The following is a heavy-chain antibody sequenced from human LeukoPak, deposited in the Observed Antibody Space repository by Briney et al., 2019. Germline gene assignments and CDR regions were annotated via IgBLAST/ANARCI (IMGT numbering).Heavy chain of an antibody. CDR1: GFAFHDYW. D-gene: IGHD6-13*01. CDR3: AREAVAAAGARSNWFDP. V-gene: IGHV3-48*02. Sequence: GGSLRLSCAASGFAFHDYWMNWFRQAPGKGLEWIAYISSTGRTIYYADSVKGRFTISRDNAKGSVYLQMNRLGDEDTAVYYCAREAVAAAGARSNWFDPWGRGTLVTVSS. CDR2: ISSTGRTI. J-gene: IGHJ5*02.